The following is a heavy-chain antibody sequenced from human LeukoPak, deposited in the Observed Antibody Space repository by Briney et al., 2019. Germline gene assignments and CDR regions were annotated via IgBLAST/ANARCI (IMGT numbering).Heavy chain of an antibody. CDR1: GFTFNNYA. J-gene: IGHJ6*02. Sequence: PGGSLRLSCAASGFTFNNYAMSWVRLAPGKGLEWVSAISGSGGSTYYADSVKGRFTISRDNSKNTLYLQMDSLRAEDTAVYYCAKTVPNSSSWYYYYYGMDVWGQGTTVTVSS. CDR3: AKTVPNSSSWYYYYYGMDV. CDR2: ISGSGGST. D-gene: IGHD6-13*01. V-gene: IGHV3-23*01.